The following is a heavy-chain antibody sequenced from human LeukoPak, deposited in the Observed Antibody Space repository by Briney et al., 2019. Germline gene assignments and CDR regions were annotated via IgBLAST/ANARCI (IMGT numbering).Heavy chain of an antibody. V-gene: IGHV3-74*01. CDR1: GFTFSTYW. CDR3: VKDSPPRYSGSPPAY. Sequence: GGSLRLSCAASGFTFSTYWMHWVRQAPGKGLVWVSRINSDGSSTNYADSVKGRFTISRDNAKNTLYLQMNSLRADDTAVYYCVKDSPPRYSGSPPAYWGQGTLVTVSS. D-gene: IGHD1-26*01. J-gene: IGHJ4*02. CDR2: INSDGSST.